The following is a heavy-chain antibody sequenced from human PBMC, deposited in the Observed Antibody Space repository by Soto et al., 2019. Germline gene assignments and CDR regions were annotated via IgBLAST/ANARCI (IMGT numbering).Heavy chain of an antibody. Sequence: QVHLVQSGAEVKKPGASVKVSCKGSGYAFTTYGITWVRQAPGQGLEWMGWISAHNGNTNHAQKIQGTVTVTRDTSTGTASMKLRSLRSDDTAVYYCARGRYGDYWGQGALVTVSS. J-gene: IGHJ4*02. CDR3: ARGRYGDY. CDR2: ISAHNGNT. D-gene: IGHD1-1*01. V-gene: IGHV1-18*01. CDR1: GYAFTTYG.